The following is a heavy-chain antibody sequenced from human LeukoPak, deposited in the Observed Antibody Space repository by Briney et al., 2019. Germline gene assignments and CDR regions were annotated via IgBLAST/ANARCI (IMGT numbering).Heavy chain of an antibody. J-gene: IGHJ4*02. D-gene: IGHD6-13*01. V-gene: IGHV1-46*01. CDR2: INPSGGST. CDR1: GYTFTSYY. Sequence: ASVKVSCKASGYTFTSYYMHWVPQAPGQGLQWMGIINPSGGSTSYAQKFQGRVTMNTDPSTRTVYMELSSLRSEDTAVYYCARADSSSWYGEFDYWGQGTLVTVSS. CDR3: ARADSSSWYGEFDY.